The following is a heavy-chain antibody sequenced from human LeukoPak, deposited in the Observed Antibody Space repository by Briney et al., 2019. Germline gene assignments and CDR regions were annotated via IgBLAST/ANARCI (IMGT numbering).Heavy chain of an antibody. CDR2: ISSGSSTI. V-gene: IGHV3-48*01. J-gene: IGHJ5*02. D-gene: IGHD3-22*01. CDR3: ARITLMIGAGWFDP. Sequence: PGGPLRLSCAASGFTFSSYSMNWVRQAPGKGLEWVSYISSGSSTIYYADSVKGRFTISRDNAKNSLYLQMNSLRAEDAAVYYCARITLMIGAGWFDPWGQGTLVTVSS. CDR1: GFTFSSYS.